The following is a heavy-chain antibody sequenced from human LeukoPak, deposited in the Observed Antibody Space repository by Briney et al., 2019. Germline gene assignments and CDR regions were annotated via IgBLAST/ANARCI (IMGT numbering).Heavy chain of an antibody. J-gene: IGHJ3*02. V-gene: IGHV4-34*01. CDR1: GGSFSDYY. D-gene: IGHD3-22*01. CDR3: ARELYSSGYHDAFDI. Sequence: SETLSLTCAVYGGSFSDYYWSWIRQPPGKGLEWIGEINHSGSTNYNPSLKSRVTISVDTSKNNFSLKLSSVTAADTAVYYCARELYSSGYHDAFDIWGQGTMVTVSS. CDR2: INHSGST.